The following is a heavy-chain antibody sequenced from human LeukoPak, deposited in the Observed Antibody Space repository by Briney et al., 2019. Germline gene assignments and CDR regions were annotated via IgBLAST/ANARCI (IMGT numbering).Heavy chain of an antibody. V-gene: IGHV3-48*04. Sequence: GGSLRLSCESSTYPFSRFSMNWVRQAPGKGLDWLAYITCSSGTIWYADTVQGRFSISRDNAKKTLHLQMDSLRAEDTAVYYCATVAKTGHLDHFIYMDFWGEGTTVTVSS. J-gene: IGHJ6*03. CDR2: ITCSSGTI. CDR1: TYPFSRFS. D-gene: IGHD3-9*01. CDR3: ATVAKTGHLDHFIYMDF.